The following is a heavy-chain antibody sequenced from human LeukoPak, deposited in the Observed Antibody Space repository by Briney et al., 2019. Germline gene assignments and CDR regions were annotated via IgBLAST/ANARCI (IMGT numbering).Heavy chain of an antibody. CDR2: ISDAGGAT. CDR1: GFAFNSYA. J-gene: IGHJ5*02. Sequence: LRLSCAASGFAFNSYAMARVRQAPGKGLEWVSTISDAGGATYYADSVKGRFTISKDSSTQTLSLQMNNLRAEDTAVYYCAKAIGQEVPAGSRWYDPWGQGTLVTVSS. D-gene: IGHD6-13*01. CDR3: AKAIGQEVPAGSRWYDP. V-gene: IGHV3-23*01.